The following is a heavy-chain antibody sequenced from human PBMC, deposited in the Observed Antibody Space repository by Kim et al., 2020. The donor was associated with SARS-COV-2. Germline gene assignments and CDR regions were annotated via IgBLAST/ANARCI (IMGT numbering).Heavy chain of an antibody. CDR2: INAGNGNT. D-gene: IGHD3-22*01. V-gene: IGHV1-3*01. CDR1: GYTFTSYA. CDR3: ARDQAGIEWDYYDSSGYLDY. J-gene: IGHJ4*02. Sequence: ASVKVSCKASGYTFTSYAMHWVRQAPGQRLEWMGWINAGNGNTKYSQKFQGRVTITRDTSASTAYMELSSLRSEDTAVYYCARDQAGIEWDYYDSSGYLDYWGQGTLVTVSS.